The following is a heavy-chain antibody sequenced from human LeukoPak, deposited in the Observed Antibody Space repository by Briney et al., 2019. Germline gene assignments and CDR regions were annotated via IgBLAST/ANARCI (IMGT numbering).Heavy chain of an antibody. CDR2: ISYDGSNK. Sequence: PGRSLRLSCAASGFTFSSYAMHWVRQAPGKGLEGVAVISYDGSNKYYADSVKGRFTISRDDSKNTLYLQMNSLRAEDTAVYYCASPRRGVIVIGAFDIWGQGTMVTVSS. V-gene: IGHV3-30*04. CDR1: GFTFSSYA. CDR3: ASPRRGVIVIGAFDI. J-gene: IGHJ3*02. D-gene: IGHD3-16*02.